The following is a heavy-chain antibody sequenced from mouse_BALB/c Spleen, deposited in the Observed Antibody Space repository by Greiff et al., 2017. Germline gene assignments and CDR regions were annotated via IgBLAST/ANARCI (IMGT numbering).Heavy chain of an antibody. CDR1: GFSLTSYG. J-gene: IGHJ4*01. D-gene: IGHD2-4*01. Sequence: QVQLKQSGPGLVAPSQSLSITCTVSGFSLTSYGVHWVRQPPGKGLEWLGVIWAGGSTNYNSALMSRLSISKDNSKSQVFLKMNSLQTDDTAMYYCARGGPYDYEGYAMDYWGQGTSVTVSS. CDR3: ARGGPYDYEGYAMDY. CDR2: IWAGGST. V-gene: IGHV2-9*02.